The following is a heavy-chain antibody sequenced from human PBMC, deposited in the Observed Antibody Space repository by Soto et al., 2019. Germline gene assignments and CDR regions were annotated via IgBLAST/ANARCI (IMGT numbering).Heavy chain of an antibody. Sequence: SETLSLTCTVSDGSIRGYYWSWIRQPPGKGLEWIGYFHYSGISNYNSSLKSRVTMSLDTSKNQFSLKLSSVSAADTAIYYCARGASNWQYFDYWGQGALVTAPQ. CDR3: ARGASNWQYFDY. J-gene: IGHJ4*02. D-gene: IGHD4-4*01. CDR2: FHYSGIS. CDR1: DGSIRGYY. V-gene: IGHV4-59*01.